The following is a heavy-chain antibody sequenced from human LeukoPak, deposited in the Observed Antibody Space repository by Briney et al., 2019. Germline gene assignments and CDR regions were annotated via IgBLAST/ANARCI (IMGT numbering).Heavy chain of an antibody. CDR1: GFTFISYA. D-gene: IGHD3-22*01. CDR2: HVNSLL. CDR3: ARDSAYAFDH. Sequence: GGSLRLSCPASGFTFISYAMNWVRQAPGKGLEWISYHVNSLLYYADSVKGRFTISRDSAKNSLYVQMNSLRPEDTDIYYCARDSAYAFDHWGQGTLVTVSS. V-gene: IGHV3-48*01. J-gene: IGHJ4*02.